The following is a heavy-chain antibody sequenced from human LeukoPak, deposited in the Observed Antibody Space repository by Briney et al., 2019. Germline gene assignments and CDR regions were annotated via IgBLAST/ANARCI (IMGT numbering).Heavy chain of an antibody. D-gene: IGHD2-2*01. CDR2: ITSDSAYI. V-gene: IGHV3-21*01. J-gene: IGHJ4*02. CDR1: GFSFSTYA. CDR3: ARSGVSSRTSYLAF. Sequence: GESLRLSCAASGFSFSTYARNWIRQPPGEGLKWVSCITSDSAYIYYADSVNGRFTIPRDNAQNPLYPQMNSLRAEDTAVYYCARSGVSSRTSYLAFRGQATLVTVSS.